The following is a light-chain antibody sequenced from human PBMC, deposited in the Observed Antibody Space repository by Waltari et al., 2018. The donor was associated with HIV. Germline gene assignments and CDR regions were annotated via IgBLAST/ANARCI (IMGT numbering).Light chain of an antibody. CDR3: HSHAGNLGV. Sequence: QSVLTQPPSVSGAPGQRVTIFCTGSSSNIGAVHAVHWYQLLPGNAPKVVIFENIGRPEGVPARFAGSRSGTSASLAINELRAEDEADYYCHSHAGNLGVFGGGTKVTVL. CDR1: SSNIGAVHA. V-gene: IGLV1-40*01. J-gene: IGLJ3*02. CDR2: ENI.